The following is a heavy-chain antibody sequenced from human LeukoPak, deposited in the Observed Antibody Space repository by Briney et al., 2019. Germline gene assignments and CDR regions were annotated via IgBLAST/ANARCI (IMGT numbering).Heavy chain of an antibody. CDR3: ARASATVTTPPLFDY. Sequence: SETLSLTCTVSGGSISSYYWSWIRQPPGKGLEWIGYIYYSGSTNYNPSLKGRVTISVDKSKNQFSLKLSSVTAADTAVYYCARASATVTTPPLFDYWGQGTLVTVSS. CDR2: IYYSGST. CDR1: GGSISSYY. D-gene: IGHD4-17*01. V-gene: IGHV4-59*12. J-gene: IGHJ4*02.